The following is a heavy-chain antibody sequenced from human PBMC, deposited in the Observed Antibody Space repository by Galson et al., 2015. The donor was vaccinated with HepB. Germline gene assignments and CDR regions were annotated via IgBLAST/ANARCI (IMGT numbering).Heavy chain of an antibody. Sequence: SLRLSCAASGFTFSSYAMHWVRQAPGKGLEWVAVISYDGSNTYYADSVKGRFTISRDHSKNTLYLQMNSLRAEDTAVYYCAKDRPPSTILAVVIRGYFDYWGQGTLVTVSS. J-gene: IGHJ4*02. CDR1: GFTFSSYA. V-gene: IGHV3-30*18. CDR3: AKDRPPSTILAVVIRGYFDY. CDR2: ISYDGSNT. D-gene: IGHD3-3*01.